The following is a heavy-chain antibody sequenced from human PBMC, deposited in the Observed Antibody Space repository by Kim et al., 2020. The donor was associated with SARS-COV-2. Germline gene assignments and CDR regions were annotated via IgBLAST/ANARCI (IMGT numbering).Heavy chain of an antibody. V-gene: IGHV1-69*13. Sequence: SVKVSCKASGGTFSSYAISWVRQAPGQGLEWMGGIIPIFGTANYAQKFQGRVTITADESTSTAYMELSSLRSEDTAVYYCARGYCSGGSCYPGSIGYKELYYYYYYGMDVWGQGTTVTVSS. D-gene: IGHD2-15*01. CDR1: GGTFSSYA. J-gene: IGHJ6*02. CDR3: ARGYCSGGSCYPGSIGYKELYYYYYYGMDV. CDR2: IIPIFGTA.